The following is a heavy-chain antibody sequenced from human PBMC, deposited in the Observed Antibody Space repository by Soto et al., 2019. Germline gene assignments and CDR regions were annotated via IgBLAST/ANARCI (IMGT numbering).Heavy chain of an antibody. CDR3: SRRAPEGFDP. J-gene: IGHJ5*02. Sequence: NPSETLSLTCTVSGGSISSSSYFWGWIRQPPGRGLEWIGSINYSGSTYYNPSLKSRVTLSVDTSKNQFSLNVSSVTASDTALYYCSRRAPEGFDPWGQGTLVTVSS. CDR2: INYSGST. CDR1: GGSISSSSYF. V-gene: IGHV4-39*01.